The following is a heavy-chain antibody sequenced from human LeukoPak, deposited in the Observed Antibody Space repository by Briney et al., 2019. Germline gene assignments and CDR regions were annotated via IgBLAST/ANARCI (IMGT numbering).Heavy chain of an antibody. CDR3: ARGPGVVSYFEY. CDR1: GFTFSSYS. J-gene: IGHJ4*02. Sequence: TAGGSLRLSCAASGFTFSSYSMNWVRQAPGKGLEWVSSISSSSSYIYYADSVKGRFTISRDNAKNTLYLQMNSLRVEDTAVYYCARGPGVVSYFEYWGQGTLATVSS. CDR2: ISSSSSYI. D-gene: IGHD3-3*01. V-gene: IGHV3-21*01.